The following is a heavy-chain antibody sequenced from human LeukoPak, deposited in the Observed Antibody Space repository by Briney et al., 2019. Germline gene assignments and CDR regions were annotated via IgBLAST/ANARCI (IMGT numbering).Heavy chain of an antibody. CDR1: GFTFSGSA. Sequence: GGSLRLSCAASGFTFSGSAMHWVRQASGKGLEWVGRIRSKANSYATAYAASVKGRFTISRDNAKNSLYLQMNSLRAEDTAVYYCARERLDIVLMVYGEPFDYWGQGTLVTVSS. V-gene: IGHV3-73*01. CDR3: ARERLDIVLMVYGEPFDY. J-gene: IGHJ4*02. D-gene: IGHD2-8*01. CDR2: IRSKANSYAT.